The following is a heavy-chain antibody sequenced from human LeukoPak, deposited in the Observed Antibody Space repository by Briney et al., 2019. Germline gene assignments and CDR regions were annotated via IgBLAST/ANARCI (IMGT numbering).Heavy chain of an antibody. CDR2: INHSGST. CDR1: GGSFSGYY. CDR3: ARTTYDILTGCSAAP. D-gene: IGHD3-9*01. Sequence: PSETLSLTCAVYGGSFSGYYWSWIRQPPGKGLEWIGEINHSGSTNYNPSLKSRVTISVDTSKNQFSLKLSSVTAADTAVYYCARTTYDILTGCSAAPWSQGTLVTVSS. J-gene: IGHJ4*02. V-gene: IGHV4-34*01.